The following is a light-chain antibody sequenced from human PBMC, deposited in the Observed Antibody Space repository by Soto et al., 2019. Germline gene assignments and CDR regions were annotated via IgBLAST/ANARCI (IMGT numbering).Light chain of an antibody. J-gene: IGLJ1*01. CDR1: SSDVGGYNY. V-gene: IGLV2-14*01. CDR3: CSYTVSGTYV. Sequence: QSVLTQPASVSGSPGQSITMSWTGTSSDVGGYNYVSWYQQHPGKAPKLMIYAVSNRPSGVSNRFSGSKSGNTATLTVSGLQAEDEADYYCCSYTVSGTYVFGTGTKVTVL. CDR2: AVS.